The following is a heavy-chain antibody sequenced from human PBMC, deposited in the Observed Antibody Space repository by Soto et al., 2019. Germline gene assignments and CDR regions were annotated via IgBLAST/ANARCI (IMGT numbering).Heavy chain of an antibody. D-gene: IGHD3-9*01. CDR3: ARVRGYDILTGYYIVIDNTGFDP. J-gene: IGHJ5*02. CDR2: IYHRRST. Sequence: SETMSPTCTVYAGSTSSGCCYWGWIREPPGKGLEWIGSIYHRRSTYNNPSLKSRVTTSVDTDKNQFSLKLSTVTAADTAVYYCARVRGYDILTGYYIVIDNTGFDPWGQGTLVTVSS. CDR1: AGSTSSGCCY. V-gene: IGHV4-30-4*01.